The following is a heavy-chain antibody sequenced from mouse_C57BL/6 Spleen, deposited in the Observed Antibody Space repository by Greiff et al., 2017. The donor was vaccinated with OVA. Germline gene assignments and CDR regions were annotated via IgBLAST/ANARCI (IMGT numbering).Heavy chain of an antibody. V-gene: IGHV1-19*01. CDR1: GYTFTDYY. CDR2: INPYNGGT. D-gene: IGHD2-12*01. Sequence: EVQLQQSGPVLVKPGASVKMSCKASGYTFTDYYMNWVKQSHGKSLEWIGVINPYNGGTSYNQKFKGKATLTVDKSSSTAYMELNSLTSEDSAVYYCARDDEYYYAMDYWGQGTSVTVSS. J-gene: IGHJ4*01. CDR3: ARDDEYYYAMDY.